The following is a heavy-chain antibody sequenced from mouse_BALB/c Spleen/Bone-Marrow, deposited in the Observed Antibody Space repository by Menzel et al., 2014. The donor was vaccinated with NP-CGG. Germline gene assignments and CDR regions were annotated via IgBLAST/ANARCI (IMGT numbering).Heavy chain of an antibody. J-gene: IGHJ2*02. CDR1: GYTFTNYW. CDR3: ARGRTTVVSDY. V-gene: IGHV1-69*02. CDR2: IEPSDSYT. D-gene: IGHD1-1*01. Sequence: QVQLQQPGAEVVKPGASVKVSYKASGYTFTNYWMQWVKQRPGQGLEWIGEIEPSDSYTNYNQDFKGKATLTVDKSSSTAYMQLSSLTSEDSAVYYCARGRTTVVSDYWGQGTSLTVSS.